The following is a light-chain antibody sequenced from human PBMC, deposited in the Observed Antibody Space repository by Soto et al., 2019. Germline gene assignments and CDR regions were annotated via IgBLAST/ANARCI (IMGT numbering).Light chain of an antibody. CDR3: QHRSSWPPT. V-gene: IGKV3-11*01. Sequence: EFVFTHAPATLSFSRGGRSTLSCRASQSLSKSLVWYQQEPGQAPKLLIDGASNRATGIPTRFSGSGSGTDFTLTISSLEPEDFAVYFCQHRSSWPPTLVGGTKVDIK. CDR1: QSLSKS. J-gene: IGKJ4*02. CDR2: GAS.